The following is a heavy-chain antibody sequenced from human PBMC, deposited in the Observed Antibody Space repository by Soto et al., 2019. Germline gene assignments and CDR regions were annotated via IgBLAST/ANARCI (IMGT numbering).Heavy chain of an antibody. V-gene: IGHV3-13*04. CDR3: ARGRQSTWIQLWGTYYGMDV. J-gene: IGHJ6*02. D-gene: IGHD5-18*01. Sequence: EVQLVESGGGLVQPGGSLRLSCAASGFTFSSYDMHWVRQATGKGLEWVSAIGTAGDTYYPGSVKGRFTISRENAKNSLYLQMNSLRAGDTAVYYCARGRQSTWIQLWGTYYGMDVWGQGTTVTVSS. CDR2: IGTAGDT. CDR1: GFTFSSYD.